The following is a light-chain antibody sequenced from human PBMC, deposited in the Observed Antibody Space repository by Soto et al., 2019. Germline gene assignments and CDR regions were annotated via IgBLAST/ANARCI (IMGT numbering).Light chain of an antibody. V-gene: IGKV1-39*01. CDR3: QQTYSLPRT. CDR2: GAS. CDR1: RSISTS. J-gene: IGKJ1*01. Sequence: DVQMTQSPSSLSASVGDTVTMSCRSSRSISTSVSWYQQKPGKSPTLLIYGASARQTGVPYKFSASGSGTDFTLTISGLQREDVATYYCQQTYSLPRTFGQGTTVDLK.